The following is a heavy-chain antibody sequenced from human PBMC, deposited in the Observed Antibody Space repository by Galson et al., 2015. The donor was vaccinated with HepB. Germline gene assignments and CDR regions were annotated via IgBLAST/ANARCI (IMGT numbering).Heavy chain of an antibody. Sequence: SLRLSCAASGFTFNAYNMNWVRQAPGKGLEWVSSISSTSGYIFYADSLKGRFTISRDNAKNSVYLQMNILRAEDTAVYYCARDKRPWTNSRYFDLWGRGTLVTVSS. CDR1: GFTFNAYN. V-gene: IGHV3-21*01. J-gene: IGHJ2*01. D-gene: IGHD2/OR15-2a*01. CDR2: ISSTSGYI. CDR3: ARDKRPWTNSRYFDL.